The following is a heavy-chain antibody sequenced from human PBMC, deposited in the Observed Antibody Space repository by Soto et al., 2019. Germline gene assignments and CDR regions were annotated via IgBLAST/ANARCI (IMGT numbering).Heavy chain of an antibody. Sequence: HVQLVESGGGVVQPGRSLRLSCAVSGFNFSTYGMHWVRHAPGKGLEWVAVISYDGSHKAFADSVKGRIAISRDNSKNTLFMQMNSLREEDTVVYYCAKDLVNTSSWSADWGQGTLVTVS. D-gene: IGHD3-22*01. CDR3: AKDLVNTSSWSAD. CDR1: GFNFSTYG. V-gene: IGHV3-30*18. J-gene: IGHJ4*02. CDR2: ISYDGSHK.